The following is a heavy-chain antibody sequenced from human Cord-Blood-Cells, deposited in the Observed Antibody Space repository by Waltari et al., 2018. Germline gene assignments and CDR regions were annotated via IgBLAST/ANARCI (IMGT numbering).Heavy chain of an antibody. J-gene: IGHJ4*02. CDR1: GITFSSYG. Sequence: QVQLVESGGGVVKPGRYLRLFCAAAGITFSSYGLHRARQAPGKGLEWVAVISYDGSNKYYADSVKGRFTISRDNSKNTLYLQMNSLRAEDTAVYYCAKREDWNYYIDYWGQGTLVTVSS. D-gene: IGHD1-7*01. CDR2: ISYDGSNK. CDR3: AKREDWNYYIDY. V-gene: IGHV3-30*18.